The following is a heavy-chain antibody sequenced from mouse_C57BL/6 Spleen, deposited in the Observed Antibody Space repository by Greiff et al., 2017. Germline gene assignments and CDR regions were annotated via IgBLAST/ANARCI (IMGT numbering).Heavy chain of an antibody. CDR1: GYSITSGYY. D-gene: IGHD1-1*01. CDR2: ISYDGSN. Sequence: EVQLVESGPGLVKPSQSLSLTCSVTGYSITSGYYWNWIRQFPGNKLEWMGYISYDGSNNYNPSLKNRISITRDTSKNQFFLKLNSVTTEDTATYDCARDYYYGSSYYAMDYWGQGTSVTVSS. J-gene: IGHJ4*01. CDR3: ARDYYYGSSYYAMDY. V-gene: IGHV3-6*01.